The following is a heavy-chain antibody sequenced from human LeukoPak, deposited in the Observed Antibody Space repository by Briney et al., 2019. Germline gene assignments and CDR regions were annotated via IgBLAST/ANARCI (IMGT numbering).Heavy chain of an antibody. CDR2: IYYSGST. Sequence: PSETLSLTCTVSGGSISSSSYYWGWIRQPPGKGLEWIGSIYYSGSTYYNPSLKSRVTISVDTSKNQFSLKLSSVTAADTAVYYCAQNGQSGFSFDPWGQGTLVTVSS. V-gene: IGHV4-39*07. CDR3: AQNGQSGFSFDP. CDR1: GGSISSSSYY. J-gene: IGHJ5*02. D-gene: IGHD2-8*01.